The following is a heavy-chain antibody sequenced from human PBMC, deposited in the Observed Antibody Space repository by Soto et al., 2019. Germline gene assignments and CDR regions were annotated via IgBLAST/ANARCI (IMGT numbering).Heavy chain of an antibody. CDR3: ARVGASMGPVHSRSYYRGDAFAI. V-gene: IGHV4-59*01. Sequence: PSGTLSLTCTVSGGSISSYYWSWIRQPPGKGLEWIGYIYYSGSTNYNPSLKSRVTISVDTSKNQFSLKLSSVTAADTAVYYCARVGASMGPVHSRSYYRGDAFAIWGQGTMVT. CDR1: GGSISSYY. J-gene: IGHJ3*02. CDR2: IYYSGST. D-gene: IGHD3-10*01.